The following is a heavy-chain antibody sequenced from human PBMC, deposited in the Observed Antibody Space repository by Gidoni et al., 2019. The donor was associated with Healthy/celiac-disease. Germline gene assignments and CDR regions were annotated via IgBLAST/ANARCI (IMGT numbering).Heavy chain of an antibody. CDR2: IYYSGST. V-gene: IGHV4-31*03. Sequence: QVQLQESGPGLVKPSQTLSLTCTVSGGSISSGGYYWSWIRQHPGKGLEWIGYIYYSGSTYYNPSLKSRVTISVDTSKNQFSLKLSSVTAADTAVYYCARDTDGDSSGYYNWFDPWGQGTLVTVSS. J-gene: IGHJ5*02. CDR1: GGSISSGGYY. CDR3: ARDTDGDSSGYYNWFDP. D-gene: IGHD3-22*01.